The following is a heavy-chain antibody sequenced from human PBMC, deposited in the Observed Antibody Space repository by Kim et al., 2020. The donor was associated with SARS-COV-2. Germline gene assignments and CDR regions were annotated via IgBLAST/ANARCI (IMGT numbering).Heavy chain of an antibody. J-gene: IGHJ6*01. CDR3: ARGSSSWYVRDYYYGMDV. CDR1: GFTFSSYA. D-gene: IGHD6-13*01. CDR2: ISYDGSNK. V-gene: IGHV3-30*04. Sequence: GGSLRLSCAASGFTFSSYAMHWVRQAPGKGLEWVAVISYDGSNKYYADSVKGRFTISRDNSKNTLYLQMNSLRAEDTAVYYCARGSSSWYVRDYYYGMDVWGQGTTVTVSS.